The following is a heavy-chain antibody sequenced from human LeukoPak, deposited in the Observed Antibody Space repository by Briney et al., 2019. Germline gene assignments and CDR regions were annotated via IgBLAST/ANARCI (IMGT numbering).Heavy chain of an antibody. CDR2: ISSSSSYI. Sequence: PGGSLRLSCAASGFTFSSYGMNWVRQAPGKGLEWVSSISSSSSYIYSADSMKGRFTISRDNAKNSLYLQMNSLRDEDTAVYYCARDPGYCGRTSCYAVWNFDSWGQGTLVTVSS. D-gene: IGHD2-2*01. V-gene: IGHV3-21*01. CDR3: ARDPGYCGRTSCYAVWNFDS. J-gene: IGHJ4*02. CDR1: GFTFSSYG.